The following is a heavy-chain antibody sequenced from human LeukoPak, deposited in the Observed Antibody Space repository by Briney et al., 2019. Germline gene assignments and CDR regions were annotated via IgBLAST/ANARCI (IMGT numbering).Heavy chain of an antibody. D-gene: IGHD3-10*01. CDR1: GHTLTVHY. CDR2: ITLHSGDT. J-gene: IGHJ4*02. Sequence: ASVKISCKASGHTLTVHYIHWVRQGPGQGLEWLGWITLHSGDTHYAQKLQGRVTMTTDTSTSTAYMELRSLRSDDTAVYYCARDREKLTFGELLVGDFDYWGQGTLVTVSS. CDR3: ARDREKLTFGELLVGDFDY. V-gene: IGHV1-18*04.